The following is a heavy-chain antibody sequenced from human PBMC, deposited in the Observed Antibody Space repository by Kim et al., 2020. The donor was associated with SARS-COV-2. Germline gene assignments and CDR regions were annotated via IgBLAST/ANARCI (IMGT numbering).Heavy chain of an antibody. Sequence: GESLKISCKGSGYSFTSYWISWVRQMPGKGLEWMGRIDPSDSYTNYSPSFQGHVTISADKSLSTAYLQWSSLKASDTAIYYCARRRGASGWYYFDYWGQGTLVTVSS. V-gene: IGHV5-10-1*01. D-gene: IGHD6-19*01. CDR3: ARRRGASGWYYFDY. J-gene: IGHJ4*02. CDR2: IDPSDSYT. CDR1: GYSFTSYW.